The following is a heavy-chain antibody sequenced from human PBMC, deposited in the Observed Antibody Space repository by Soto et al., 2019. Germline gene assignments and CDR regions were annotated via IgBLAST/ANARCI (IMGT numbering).Heavy chain of an antibody. CDR3: AKDIGGIAAAGTCYCYYGMDV. J-gene: IGHJ6*02. V-gene: IGHV3-9*01. CDR1: GFTFDNYA. CDR2: ISWNSGSI. Sequence: GGSLRLSCAASGFTFDNYAMHWVRQAPGKGMEWVSGISWNSGSIGYPGSVKGRFTSARDNAESSLYLQMNSLRAEDTALYYCAKDIGGIAAAGTCYCYYGMDVWGQGTTVTVSS. D-gene: IGHD6-13*01.